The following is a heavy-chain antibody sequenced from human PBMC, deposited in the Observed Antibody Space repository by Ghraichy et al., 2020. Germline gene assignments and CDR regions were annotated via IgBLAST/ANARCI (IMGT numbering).Heavy chain of an antibody. D-gene: IGHD6-13*01. J-gene: IGHJ4*01. Sequence: GGSLRLSCTASGFTFSDYWMYWVRQTPEQGLVWVTRIYGNGINTDYADSVKGRFTSSRDNAKNTLYLQMSSLRAEDTAVYYCARGSNGWSGIDYWGHGTLVTVSS. CDR2: IYGNGINT. V-gene: IGHV3-74*01. CDR1: GFTFSDYW. CDR3: ARGSNGWSGIDY.